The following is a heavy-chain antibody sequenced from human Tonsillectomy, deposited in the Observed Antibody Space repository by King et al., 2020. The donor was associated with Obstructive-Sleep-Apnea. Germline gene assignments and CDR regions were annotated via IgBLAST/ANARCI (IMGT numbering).Heavy chain of an antibody. CDR1: CGSISSSRYY. Sequence: LQLQESGPGLVKPSETLSLTCTVSCGSISSSRYYWGWIRQPPGKGLGWIGRIYYSWSTYFNPSLTRRVTISVDTSKNQFSLKRSSVTAADTAVYYCARGREYSGYDPPDYWGQGTLVTVSS. CDR3: ARGREYSGYDPPDY. J-gene: IGHJ4*02. CDR2: IYYSWST. D-gene: IGHD5-12*01. V-gene: IGHV4-39*07.